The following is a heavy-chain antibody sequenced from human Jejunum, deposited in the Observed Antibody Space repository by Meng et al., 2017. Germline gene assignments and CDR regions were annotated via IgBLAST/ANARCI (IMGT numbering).Heavy chain of an antibody. Sequence: VRLQESGTGLVKPSGTLSLTCAVSGGSISNNIWWSWVRQPPGKGLEWIGEISHTGRINYNPSLKSRVTMSLDKSKNQFSLDLTSVTGADTAVYYCARDLLDPNIAATGWFDPWGQGTLVTVSS. CDR1: GGSISNNIW. CDR3: ARDLLDPNIAATGWFDP. J-gene: IGHJ5*02. V-gene: IGHV4-4*02. D-gene: IGHD2/OR15-2a*01. CDR2: ISHTGRI.